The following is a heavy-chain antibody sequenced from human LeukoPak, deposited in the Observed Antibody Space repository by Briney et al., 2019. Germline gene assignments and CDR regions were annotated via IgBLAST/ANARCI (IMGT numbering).Heavy chain of an antibody. CDR3: ATGAGAIDY. CDR2: IKQDGSEK. V-gene: IGHV3-7*01. Sequence: GGSLRLTCAASGFIFSNYWMTWVRQAPGKGLEWVANIKQDGSEKYYVDSVKGRFTISRDNAKNSLYLQMNSLRAEDTAVYYCATGAGAIDYWGQGTLVTVSS. D-gene: IGHD1-26*01. J-gene: IGHJ4*02. CDR1: GFIFSNYW.